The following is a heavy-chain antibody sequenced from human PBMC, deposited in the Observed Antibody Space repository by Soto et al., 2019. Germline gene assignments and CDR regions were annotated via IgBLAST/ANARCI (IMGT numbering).Heavy chain of an antibody. Sequence: PSETLSLTCAVYGVSFSGYFWNWIRQPPEKGLEWIGEINHSGSTNYNPSLKSRVTISVDTSKNQFSLKLSSVTAADTAVYYCARAVAGTEDAFDIWGQGTMVTVSS. CDR2: INHSGST. J-gene: IGHJ3*02. D-gene: IGHD6-19*01. CDR3: ARAVAGTEDAFDI. V-gene: IGHV4-34*01. CDR1: GVSFSGYF.